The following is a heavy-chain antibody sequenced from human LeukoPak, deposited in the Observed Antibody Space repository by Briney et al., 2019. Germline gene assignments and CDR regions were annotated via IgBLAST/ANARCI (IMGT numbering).Heavy chain of an antibody. D-gene: IGHD1-26*01. Sequence: GGSLRLSCAASGFTFSNYGMHWIRQAPGKGLEWVSYISSSGSTIYYADSVKGRFTISRDNAKNSLYLQMNSLRAEDTAVYYCARDSAGGSLALDYWGQGTLVTVSS. CDR2: ISSSGSTI. V-gene: IGHV3-48*04. CDR3: ARDSAGGSLALDY. J-gene: IGHJ4*02. CDR1: GFTFSNYG.